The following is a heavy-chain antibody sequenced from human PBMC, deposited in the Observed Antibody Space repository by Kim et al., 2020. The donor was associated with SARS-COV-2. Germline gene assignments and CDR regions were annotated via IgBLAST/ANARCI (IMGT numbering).Heavy chain of an antibody. Sequence: GYAKKFQGRVTMTRNTSISTAYMELSSLRSEDTAVYYCARGDSSGWYRYWGQGTLVTVSS. CDR3: ARGDSSGWYRY. D-gene: IGHD6-19*01. J-gene: IGHJ4*02. V-gene: IGHV1-8*01.